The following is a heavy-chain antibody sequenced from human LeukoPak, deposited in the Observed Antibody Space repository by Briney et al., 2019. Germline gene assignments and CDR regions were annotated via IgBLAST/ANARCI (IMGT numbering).Heavy chain of an antibody. J-gene: IGHJ5*02. V-gene: IGHV3-21*01. CDR2: ISSSSSYI. CDR3: ASSGWYDVRWFDP. CDR1: GFTFSSYS. D-gene: IGHD6-19*01. Sequence: GGSLRLSCAASGFTFSSYSMNWVRQAPGKGLEWVSSISSSSSYIYYADSVKGRFTISRDNAKNSLYLQMNSLRAEDTAVYYCASSGWYDVRWFDPWGQGTLVTVSS.